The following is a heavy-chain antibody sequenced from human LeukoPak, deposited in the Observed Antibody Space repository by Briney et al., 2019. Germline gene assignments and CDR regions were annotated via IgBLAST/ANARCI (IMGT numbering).Heavy chain of an antibody. CDR2: ISGSGGST. J-gene: IGHJ4*02. CDR1: GFTFSTYA. CDR3: AKITMVRGYIGPFDY. Sequence: GGSLRLSCAASGFTFSTYAVNWVRQAPGKGLEWVSAISGSGGSTYYADSVKGRFTISRDNSKNTLYLQMNSLRAEDTAVYYCAKITMVRGYIGPFDYWGQGTLVTVSS. V-gene: IGHV3-23*01. D-gene: IGHD3-10*01.